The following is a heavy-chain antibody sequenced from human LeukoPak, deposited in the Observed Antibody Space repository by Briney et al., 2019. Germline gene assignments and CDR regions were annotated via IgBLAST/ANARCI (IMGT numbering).Heavy chain of an antibody. Sequence: GASVKVSCKASRYTFTGYYMHWVRQPPGQGLEWMGRINPNSGGTNYAQKFQGRVTMTRDTSISTAYMELSRLRSDDTAVYYCASLSRYNWNYALGYWGQGTLVTVSS. CDR2: INPNSGGT. CDR1: RYTFTGYY. J-gene: IGHJ4*02. V-gene: IGHV1-2*06. CDR3: ASLSRYNWNYALGY. D-gene: IGHD1-7*01.